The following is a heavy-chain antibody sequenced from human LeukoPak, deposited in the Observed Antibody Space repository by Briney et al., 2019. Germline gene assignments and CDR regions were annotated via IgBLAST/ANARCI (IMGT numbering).Heavy chain of an antibody. J-gene: IGHJ4*02. CDR1: GYTFTSYY. V-gene: IGHV1-46*01. Sequence: ASVKVSCKASGYTFTSYYMHWVRQAPGQGLEWMGIINPSGGSTSYAQKFQGRVTMTRDTSTSTVYMELSSLRSGDTAVYYCARGGYYDFWSGYPRRVYFDYWGQGTLVTVSS. D-gene: IGHD3-3*01. CDR3: ARGGYYDFWSGYPRRVYFDY. CDR2: INPSGGST.